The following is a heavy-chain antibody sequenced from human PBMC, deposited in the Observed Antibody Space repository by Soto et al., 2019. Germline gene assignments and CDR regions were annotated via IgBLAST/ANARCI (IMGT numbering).Heavy chain of an antibody. CDR3: ARDPPVETGYFTGLDV. Sequence: SDTLSLTCTVSGGSIYTGDYYWSWIRQPPGKGLEWIGSIYYVGDTEYNPSLKSRLTMSVDTSKNQFSLRLTSVTAADTAVYYCARDPPVETGYFTGLDVWGQGTTVTVSS. J-gene: IGHJ6*02. CDR1: GGSIYTGDYY. CDR2: IYYVGDT. D-gene: IGHD6-25*01. V-gene: IGHV4-30-4*02.